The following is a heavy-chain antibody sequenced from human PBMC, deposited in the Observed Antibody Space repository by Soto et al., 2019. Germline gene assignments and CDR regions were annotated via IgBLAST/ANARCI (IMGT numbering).Heavy chain of an antibody. Sequence: SETLSLTCTVSGGSISSYYWSWIRQPPGKGLEWIGYIYYSGSTNYNPSLKSRVTISVDTSKNQFSLKLSSVTAADTAVYYCARGETRVRELFDPWGQGTLVTVSS. D-gene: IGHD3-10*01. CDR2: IYYSGST. J-gene: IGHJ5*02. CDR1: GGSISSYY. CDR3: ARGETRVRELFDP. V-gene: IGHV4-59*01.